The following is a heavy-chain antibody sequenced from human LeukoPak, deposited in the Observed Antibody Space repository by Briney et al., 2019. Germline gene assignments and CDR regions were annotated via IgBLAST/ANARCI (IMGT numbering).Heavy chain of an antibody. D-gene: IGHD3-22*01. Sequence: ASVKVSCKASGYTFTHYGITWVRQAPGQGLAWMGWISAYNGDTHYAQKLQGRVAMTTDTSTRTVYMELRSLRHDDTAVYYCARGLDLGSRGYYYFDYHYYYMDVWGKGTTVAVSS. CDR3: ARGLDLGSRGYYYFDYHYYYMDV. CDR1: GYTFTHYG. V-gene: IGHV1-18*01. CDR2: ISAYNGDT. J-gene: IGHJ6*03.